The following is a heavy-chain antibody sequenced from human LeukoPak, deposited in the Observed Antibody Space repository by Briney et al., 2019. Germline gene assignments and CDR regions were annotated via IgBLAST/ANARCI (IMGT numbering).Heavy chain of an antibody. Sequence: GESLQISCKGSGCSFTSYWIGWVRQLPGKGLEWMGIIYPGDSDTRYSPSFQGQVTISADKSISTAYLQWSSLKASDTAMYYCARSTQITLIRGVILPFDYWGQGTLVTVSS. J-gene: IGHJ4*02. CDR1: GCSFTSYW. V-gene: IGHV5-51*01. D-gene: IGHD3-10*01. CDR3: ARSTQITLIRGVILPFDY. CDR2: IYPGDSDT.